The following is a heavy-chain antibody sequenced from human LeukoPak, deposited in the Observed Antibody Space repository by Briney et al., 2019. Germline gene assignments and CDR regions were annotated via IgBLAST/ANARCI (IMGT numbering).Heavy chain of an antibody. CDR3: SEGYFEPFDN. CDR2: LSYTGKT. CDR1: GASVSSSH. J-gene: IGHJ4*02. Sequence: SETLSLTCVVSGASVSSSHWNWIRQVPGKGLEWIGCLSYTGKTDYNPSFTSRVTISLDTSKNQVSLKLRSVTAADTAVYYCSEGYFEPFDNWGQGTPVCVSS. V-gene: IGHV4-59*02. D-gene: IGHD2/OR15-2a*01.